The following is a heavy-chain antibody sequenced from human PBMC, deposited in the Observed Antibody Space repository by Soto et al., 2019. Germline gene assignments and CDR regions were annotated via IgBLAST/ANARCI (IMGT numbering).Heavy chain of an antibody. CDR2: VYYSGRT. V-gene: IGHV4-39*01. Sequence: QLQLQESGPGLVKPSETLSLTCTVSGGSISSSDDHWGWIRQPPGKGLEWIGTVYYSGRTYYNPSLKTRLTISVDTSENQLSLKLSSVTAADTAVYFCARRKVVDYGDRSFDYWGQGILVTVSS. CDR1: GGSISSSDDH. J-gene: IGHJ4*02. CDR3: ARRKVVDYGDRSFDY. D-gene: IGHD4-17*01.